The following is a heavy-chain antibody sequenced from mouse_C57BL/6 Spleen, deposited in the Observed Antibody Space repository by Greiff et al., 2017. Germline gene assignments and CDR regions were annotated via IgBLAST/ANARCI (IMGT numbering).Heavy chain of an antibody. CDR3: ATAPFYYGNSGYFDY. V-gene: IGHV1-82*01. Sequence: QVQLQQSGPELVKPGASVKLSCKASGYAFSSSWMNWVKQRPGKGLEWVGRIYPGDGDTNYNGKFKGKATLTSDKSSSTAYMQLSSLTSEDSAVYFCATAPFYYGNSGYFDYWGQGTTLTVSS. CDR2: IYPGDGDT. J-gene: IGHJ2*01. D-gene: IGHD2-1*01. CDR1: GYAFSSSW.